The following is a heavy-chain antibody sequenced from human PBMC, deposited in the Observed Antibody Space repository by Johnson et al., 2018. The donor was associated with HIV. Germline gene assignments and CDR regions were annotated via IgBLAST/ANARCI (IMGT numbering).Heavy chain of an antibody. CDR1: GFTFSSYG. J-gene: IGHJ3*02. V-gene: IGHV3-NL1*01. CDR2: IYADGGT. Sequence: QVQLVESGGGVVQPGRSLRLSCAASGFTFSSYGMHWVRQAPGKGLEWVSVIYADGGTYYPDSVKARFTISRDRSENTLYLQMNSLRAEDTAMYYCARDGPYSGYDENAFDIWGQGTMVTVSS. D-gene: IGHD5-12*01. CDR3: ARDGPYSGYDENAFDI.